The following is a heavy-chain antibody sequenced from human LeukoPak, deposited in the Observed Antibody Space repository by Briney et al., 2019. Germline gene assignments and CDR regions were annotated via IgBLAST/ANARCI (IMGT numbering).Heavy chain of an antibody. CDR1: GGSFSGYS. V-gene: IGHV4-34*01. J-gene: IGHJ6*02. CDR3: ARGSDYYNGLDV. CDR2: INHSGSS. Sequence: SETLSLTCAVHGGSFSGYSWSWIRQPPGKGLEWIGEINHSGSSNYNPSLRSRVTISVDTSKNQISLNLSFVSAADTAVYYCARGSDYYNGLDVWGQGTTVTGSS.